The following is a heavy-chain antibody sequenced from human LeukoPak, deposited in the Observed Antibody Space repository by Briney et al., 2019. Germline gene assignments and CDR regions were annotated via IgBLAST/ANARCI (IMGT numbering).Heavy chain of an antibody. CDR2: ISAYNGNT. CDR3: ARDPGYCSSTSCLPGAPIDY. Sequence: GASVKVSCKASGYTFTSYGISWVRQALGQGLEWMGWISAYNGNTNYAQKLQGRVTMTTDTSTSTAYMELRSLRSDDTAVYYCARDPGYCSSTSCLPGAPIDYWGQGTLVTVSS. CDR1: GYTFTSYG. J-gene: IGHJ4*02. V-gene: IGHV1-18*01. D-gene: IGHD2-2*01.